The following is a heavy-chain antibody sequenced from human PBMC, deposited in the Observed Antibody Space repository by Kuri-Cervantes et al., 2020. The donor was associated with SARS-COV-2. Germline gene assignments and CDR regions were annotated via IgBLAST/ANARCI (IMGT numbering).Heavy chain of an antibody. CDR2: ISGSGGST. V-gene: IGHV3-23*01. Sequence: GGSLRLSCAASGFTFSSYAMSWVRQAPGKGLEWVSAISGSGGSTYYADSVKGRFTISRDNSKNTLYLHMKSLRADDTAVYYCARVRAMDMWGQGTMVTVSS. CDR1: GFTFSSYA. CDR3: ARVRAMDM. D-gene: IGHD2-2*01. J-gene: IGHJ3*02.